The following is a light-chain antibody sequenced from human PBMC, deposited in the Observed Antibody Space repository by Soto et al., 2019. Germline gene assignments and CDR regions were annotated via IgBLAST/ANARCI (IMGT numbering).Light chain of an antibody. J-gene: IGLJ2*01. Sequence: SYELTQPPSVSVASGKTARITCGGNNIGGKSVHWYQLKPGQAPVLIIYNDGDRPSGIPERFSGSNSGNTATLTVSWVEAGDEADYYCQVWGSNADPYVVFGGGTKVTVL. CDR1: NIGGKS. CDR2: NDG. CDR3: QVWGSNADPYVV. V-gene: IGLV3-21*04.